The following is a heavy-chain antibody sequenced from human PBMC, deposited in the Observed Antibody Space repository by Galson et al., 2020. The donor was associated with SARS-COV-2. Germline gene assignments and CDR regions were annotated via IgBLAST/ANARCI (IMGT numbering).Heavy chain of an antibody. J-gene: IGHJ6*02. CDR3: ARGFFYGMDV. V-gene: IGHV3-74*03. Sequence: GGSLRLSCAASGFGFGTYWMHWVRQAPGKGLVWIAHINTDGSSTTYADSVKGRFTISRDNAKNTLLLQMNSLRAEDTAVYYCARGFFYGMDVWGQGTTVTVSS. CDR1: GFGFGTYW. CDR2: INTDGSST. D-gene: IGHD3-3*01.